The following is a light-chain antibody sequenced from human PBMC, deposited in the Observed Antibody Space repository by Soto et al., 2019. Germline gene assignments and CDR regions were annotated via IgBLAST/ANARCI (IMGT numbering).Light chain of an antibody. J-gene: IGLJ2*01. CDR3: QSYDSSLSGSV. CDR1: SSNIGAGYD. CDR2: GNN. V-gene: IGLV1-40*01. Sequence: QSVPTQPPSASRAPGQRVTISCTGSSSNIGAGYDVYWYQQLPGTAPKLLIYGNNNRPSGVPDRFSGSKSGTSASLAITGLQAEDEAHYYCQSYDSSLSGSVFGGGTKVTLL.